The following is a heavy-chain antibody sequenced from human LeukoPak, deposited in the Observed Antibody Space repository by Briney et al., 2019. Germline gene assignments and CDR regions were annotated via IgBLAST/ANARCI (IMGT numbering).Heavy chain of an antibody. Sequence: GGSLRLSCAASGFTFSSYSMNWVRQAPGKGLEWVSSISSSSSYIYYADSVKGRFTISRDNAKNSLYLQMNSLRAEDTAVYYCARGDYYYDSSGYYFDYWGQGTLVTVSS. CDR3: ARGDYYYDSSGYYFDY. CDR2: ISSSSSYI. J-gene: IGHJ4*02. V-gene: IGHV3-21*01. D-gene: IGHD3-22*01. CDR1: GFTFSSYS.